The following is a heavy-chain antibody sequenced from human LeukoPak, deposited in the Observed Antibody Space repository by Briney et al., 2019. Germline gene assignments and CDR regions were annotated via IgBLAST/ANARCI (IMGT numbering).Heavy chain of an antibody. J-gene: IGHJ4*02. CDR2: ITSGSTYI. V-gene: IGHV3-21*01. D-gene: IGHD3-22*01. CDR3: ARSRSGYYEDY. Sequence: GGSLRLSCAASGFTFSSYTMSWVRQAPGKGLEWVSSITSGSTYIYYADSVKGRFTISRDNAKNSLSLQVNSLRAEDTAVYYCARSRSGYYEDYWGQGTLVTVSS. CDR1: GFTFSSYT.